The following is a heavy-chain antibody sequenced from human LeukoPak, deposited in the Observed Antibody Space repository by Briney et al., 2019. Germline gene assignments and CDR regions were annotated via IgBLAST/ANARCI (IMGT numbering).Heavy chain of an antibody. Sequence: GGSLRLSCAASGFTFSSYSMNWVRQAPGKGLEWVSSISSSSSYIYYADSAKGRFTISRDNAKNSLYLQMNSLRAEDTAVYYGARDVCSGGSCYSFDYWGQGTLVTVSS. J-gene: IGHJ4*02. CDR3: ARDVCSGGSCYSFDY. D-gene: IGHD2-15*01. CDR2: ISSSSSYI. CDR1: GFTFSSYS. V-gene: IGHV3-21*01.